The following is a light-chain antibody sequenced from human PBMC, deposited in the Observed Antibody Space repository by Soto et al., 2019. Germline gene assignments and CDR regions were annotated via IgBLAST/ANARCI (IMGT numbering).Light chain of an antibody. CDR1: SSDVGSYNY. V-gene: IGLV2-14*01. CDR3: SSYTSSSTL. Sequence: TLTQPASVSGSPGQSITISCTGTSSDVGSYNYVSWYQQHPGKAPKLMIYEVSDRPSGISSRFSGSKSGNTASLTISGLQTEDEADYYCSSYTSSSTLFGTGTKVTVL. J-gene: IGLJ1*01. CDR2: EVS.